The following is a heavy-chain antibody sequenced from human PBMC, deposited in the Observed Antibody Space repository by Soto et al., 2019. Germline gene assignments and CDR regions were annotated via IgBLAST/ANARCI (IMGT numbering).Heavy chain of an antibody. CDR2: IYYSGST. J-gene: IGHJ5*02. CDR3: ARDREHTYGNCFDP. CDR1: GGSISSSSYY. Sequence: SETLSLTCTVSGGSISSSSYYWGWIRQPPGQGLEWIGSIYYSGSTYYNPSLKSRVTMSLDTSKNQFSLKLSSVTAADTAVYYCARDREHTYGNCFDPWGQGTLVTVSS. V-gene: IGHV4-39*07. D-gene: IGHD5-18*01.